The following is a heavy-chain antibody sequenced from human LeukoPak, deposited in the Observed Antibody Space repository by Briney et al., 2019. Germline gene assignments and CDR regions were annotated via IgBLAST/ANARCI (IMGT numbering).Heavy chain of an antibody. CDR2: IIPIFGTA. CDR1: GGTFSSYA. D-gene: IGHD4-11*01. J-gene: IGHJ5*02. V-gene: IGHV1-69*05. Sequence: SVKVSCKASGGTFSSYAISWVRQAPGQGPEWMGGIIPIFGTANYAQKFQGRVTITTDESTNTAYMELSSLRSEDTAVYYCARGRSNYGKPGLNWFDPWGQGTLVTVSS. CDR3: ARGRSNYGKPGLNWFDP.